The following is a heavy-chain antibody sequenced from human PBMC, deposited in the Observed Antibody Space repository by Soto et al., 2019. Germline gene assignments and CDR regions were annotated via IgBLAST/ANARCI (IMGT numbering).Heavy chain of an antibody. CDR3: ASLVLYFYGSGSFYNVGSPPPIIDY. V-gene: IGHV4-59*08. CDR1: GGSISSYY. J-gene: IGHJ4*02. CDR2: IYYSGST. Sequence: SETLSLTCTVSGGSISSYYWSWIRQPPGKGLEWIGYIYYSGSTNYNPSLKSRVTISVDTSKNQFSLKLSSVTAADTVVYYCASLVLYFYGSGSFYNVGSPPPIIDYWGQGTLVTVS. D-gene: IGHD3-10*01.